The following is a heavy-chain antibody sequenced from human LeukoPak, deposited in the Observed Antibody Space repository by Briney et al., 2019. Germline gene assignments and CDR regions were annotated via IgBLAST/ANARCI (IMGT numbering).Heavy chain of an antibody. CDR1: GFTFSSYA. V-gene: IGHV3-23*01. J-gene: IGHJ4*02. CDR3: AKDQLTYYYDSSGYYPDDY. D-gene: IGHD3-22*01. CDR2: ISGSGGST. Sequence: PGGSLRLSCAASGFTFSSYAMSWVRQAPGKGLEWVSAISGSGGSTYYADSVKGRFTISRDNSKNTLYLQMNSLRAEDTAVHYCAKDQLTYYYDSSGYYPDDYWGQGTLVTVSS.